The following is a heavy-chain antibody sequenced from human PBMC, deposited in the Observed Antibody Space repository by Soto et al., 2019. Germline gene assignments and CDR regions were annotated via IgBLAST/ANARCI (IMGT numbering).Heavy chain of an antibody. J-gene: IGHJ4*02. V-gene: IGHV1-69*13. D-gene: IGHD3-22*01. Sequence: GASVKVSCKASGGPFNRNTISWVRQAPGQGLEWMGGIIPIFGTANYAQKFQGRVTITADESTSTAYMELRRLTSEDTAVYYCARQFDSDSSGYYYAYWGQGTLVTVSS. CDR3: ARQFDSDSSGYYYAY. CDR1: GGPFNRNT. CDR2: IIPIFGTA.